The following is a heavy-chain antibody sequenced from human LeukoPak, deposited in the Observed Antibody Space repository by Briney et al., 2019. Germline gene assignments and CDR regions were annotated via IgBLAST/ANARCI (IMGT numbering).Heavy chain of an antibody. D-gene: IGHD3-3*01. CDR2: IKPDGSEK. V-gene: IGHV3-7*01. CDR1: GFTFTSYW. Sequence: GGSLRLSCEASGFTFTSYWMSWVRRAPGKGLEWVANIKPDGSEKYYVDSVTGRFTISRDNAKNSLYLQMNSLRAEDTAVYYCARDRSRSVYWGQGTLVTVSS. J-gene: IGHJ4*02. CDR3: ARDRSRSVY.